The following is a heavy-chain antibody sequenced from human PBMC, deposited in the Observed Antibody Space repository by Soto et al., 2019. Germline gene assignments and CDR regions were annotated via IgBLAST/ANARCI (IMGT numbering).Heavy chain of an antibody. J-gene: IGHJ4*02. CDR2: INHSGST. CDR3: ARASTTVTTLDY. V-gene: IGHV4-34*01. CDR1: GGSFSGYY. D-gene: IGHD4-17*01. Sequence: PSETLSLTCAVYGGSFSGYYWSWIRQPPGKGLEWIGEINHSGSTNYNPSLKSRVTISVDRSKNQFSLKLSSVTAADTAVYYCARASTTVTTLDYWGQGTLVT.